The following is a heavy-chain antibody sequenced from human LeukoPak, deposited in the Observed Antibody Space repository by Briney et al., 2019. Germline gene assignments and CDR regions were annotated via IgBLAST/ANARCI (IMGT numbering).Heavy chain of an antibody. D-gene: IGHD3-10*01. CDR3: AKAELLWFGELSFDY. V-gene: IGHV3-30*18. CDR1: GFTFSSYG. Sequence: PGRSLRLSCAASGFTFSSYGMHWVRQAPGKGLEWVAVISYDGSNKYYADSAKGRFTISRDNSKNTLYLQMNSLRAEDTAVYYCAKAELLWFGELSFDYWGQGTLVTVSS. J-gene: IGHJ4*02. CDR2: ISYDGSNK.